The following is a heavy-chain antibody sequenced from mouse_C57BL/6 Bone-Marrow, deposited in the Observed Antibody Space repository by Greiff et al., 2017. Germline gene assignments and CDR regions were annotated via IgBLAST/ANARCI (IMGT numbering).Heavy chain of an antibody. D-gene: IGHD1-1*01. CDR1: GYTFTSYW. CDR3: ANYYGSSYVDWYFDV. CDR2: IDPSDSYT. Sequence: QVQLQQPGAELVKPGASVKLSCKASGYTFTSYWMQWVKQRPGQGLEWIGEIDPSDSYTNYNQKFKGKATLTVDTSSSTAYMKLSSLTSEDSAVYYCANYYGSSYVDWYFDVWGTGTTVTVSS. J-gene: IGHJ1*03. V-gene: IGHV1-50*01.